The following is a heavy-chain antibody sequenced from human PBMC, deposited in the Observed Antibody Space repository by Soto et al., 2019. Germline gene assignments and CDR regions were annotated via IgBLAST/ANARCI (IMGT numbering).Heavy chain of an antibody. D-gene: IGHD2-2*01. Sequence: QVQLVQSGAEVKKPGSSVKVSCKASGGTFSSYAISWVRQAPGQGLEWMGGIIPIFGTANYAQKFQGRVTITADESTSTAYMELSSLRSEDTAVYYCAGDRALGYCSSTSCPPYGMDVWGQGTTVTVSS. CDR2: IIPIFGTA. V-gene: IGHV1-69*01. CDR3: AGDRALGYCSSTSCPPYGMDV. J-gene: IGHJ6*02. CDR1: GGTFSSYA.